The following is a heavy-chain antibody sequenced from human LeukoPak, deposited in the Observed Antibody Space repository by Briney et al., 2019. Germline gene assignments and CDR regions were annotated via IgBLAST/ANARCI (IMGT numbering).Heavy chain of an antibody. D-gene: IGHD3-10*01. CDR2: INHSGST. CDR1: GGSFSGYY. J-gene: IGHJ5*02. V-gene: IGHV4-34*01. Sequence: PSETLSLTCAVYGGSFSGYYWSWIRQPPGKGLEWIGEINHSGSTNYNPSLKSRVTISVDRSKNQFSLKLSSVTAADTAVYYCARDLVAYYGYGGWFDPWGQGTLVTVSS. CDR3: ARDLVAYYGYGGWFDP.